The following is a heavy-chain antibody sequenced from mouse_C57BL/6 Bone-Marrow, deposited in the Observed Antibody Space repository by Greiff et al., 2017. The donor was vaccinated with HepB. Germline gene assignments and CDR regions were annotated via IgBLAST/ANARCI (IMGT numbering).Heavy chain of an antibody. Sequence: VQLQQPGAELVRPGTSVKLSCKASGYTFTSYWMHWVKQRPGQGLEWIGVIDPSDSYTNYNQKFKGKATLTVDTSSSTAYMQRSSLTSEDSAVYYCARPPLYSNLGMDYWGQGTSVTVSS. J-gene: IGHJ4*01. D-gene: IGHD2-5*01. CDR1: GYTFTSYW. CDR3: ARPPLYSNLGMDY. CDR2: IDPSDSYT. V-gene: IGHV1-59*01.